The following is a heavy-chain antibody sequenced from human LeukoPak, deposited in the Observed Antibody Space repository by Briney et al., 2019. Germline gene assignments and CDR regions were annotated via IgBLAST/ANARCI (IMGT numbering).Heavy chain of an antibody. CDR2: INPNSGGT. J-gene: IGHJ3*02. V-gene: IGHV1-2*02. CDR3: ARDFIVVDAFDI. CDR1: GYTFTGYY. D-gene: IGHD3-16*02. Sequence: ASVKVSCKASGYTFTGYYMHWVRQAPGQGLEWMGWINPNSGGTNYAQKFQGRVTMTRDTSISTAYMELSRLRSDDTAVYYCARDFIVVDAFDIWGQGTMVTVSS.